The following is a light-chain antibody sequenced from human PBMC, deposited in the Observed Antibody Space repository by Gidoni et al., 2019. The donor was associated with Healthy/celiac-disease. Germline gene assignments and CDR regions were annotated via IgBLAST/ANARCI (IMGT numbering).Light chain of an antibody. Sequence: SSELTQDPAVAVAWGQTVRITCQGDSLRSYYASWYQQKPGQAPVLVIYGKNNRPSGIPDRFSGSRSGNSASLTITGAPAEDVADYYCNSRDISGTRYWVFGGGTKLTVL. V-gene: IGLV3-19*01. CDR2: GKN. CDR3: NSRDISGTRYWV. J-gene: IGLJ3*02. CDR1: SLRSYY.